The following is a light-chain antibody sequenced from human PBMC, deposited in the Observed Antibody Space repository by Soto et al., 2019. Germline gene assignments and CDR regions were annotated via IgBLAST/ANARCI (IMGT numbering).Light chain of an antibody. V-gene: IGLV1-40*01. CDR1: SSNIGAGYD. CDR2: VNS. J-gene: IGLJ3*02. Sequence: QSVLTQPPSVSGAPGQRVTISCTESSSNIGAGYDVHWYQQLPGTAPKLLIYVNSNRPSGVPDRFSGSKSGTSASLAITGVQAEDEADYYCQSYYTSMSGWVFGGGTKLTVL. CDR3: QSYYTSMSGWV.